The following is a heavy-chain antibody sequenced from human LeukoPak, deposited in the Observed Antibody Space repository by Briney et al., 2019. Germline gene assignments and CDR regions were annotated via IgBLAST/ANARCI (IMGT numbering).Heavy chain of an antibody. D-gene: IGHD6-13*01. CDR1: GFTFDDYA. CDR3: AKVRTSSSWYFGFDY. CDR2: ISWNSGSI. J-gene: IGHJ4*02. Sequence: GGSLRLSCAASGFTFDDYAMHWVRQAPGEGLEWVSGISWNSGSIGYADSVKGRFTISRDNAKNSLYLQMNSLRAEDTALYYCAKVRTSSSWYFGFDYWGQGTLVTVSS. V-gene: IGHV3-9*01.